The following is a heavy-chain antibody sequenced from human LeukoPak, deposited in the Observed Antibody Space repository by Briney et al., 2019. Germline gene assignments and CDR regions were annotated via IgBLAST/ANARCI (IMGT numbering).Heavy chain of an antibody. CDR2: IIPIFDSP. D-gene: IGHD6-25*01. Sequence: SVKVSCKAYGGTFRDYALSWVRLAPGQGLEWMGGIIPIFDSPTYSQNFQDRVTMTIDESTDTAYLELRSLTSDDTAIYYCARQVVAAGFDDWGKGTTVTVSS. J-gene: IGHJ6*04. CDR1: GGTFRDYA. CDR3: ARQVVAAGFDD. V-gene: IGHV1-69*05.